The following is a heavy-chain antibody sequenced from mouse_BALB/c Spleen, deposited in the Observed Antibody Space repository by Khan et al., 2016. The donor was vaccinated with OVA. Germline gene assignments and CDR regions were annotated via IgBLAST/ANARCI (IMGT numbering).Heavy chain of an antibody. CDR1: GFSLTDSA. CDR3: ARDPQNYSMDY. CDR2: IWVSGIK. V-gene: IGHV2-6-5*01. Sequence: VQLQESGPGLVAPSQSLSITCTVSGFSLTDSAVSWIRQPPGKGLELLGVIWVSGIKYYNSVLKHRERISKENSKRKVFLKMNSQKNDDTAMYLWARDPQNYSMDYWGKGT. D-gene: IGHD6-1*01. J-gene: IGHJ4*01.